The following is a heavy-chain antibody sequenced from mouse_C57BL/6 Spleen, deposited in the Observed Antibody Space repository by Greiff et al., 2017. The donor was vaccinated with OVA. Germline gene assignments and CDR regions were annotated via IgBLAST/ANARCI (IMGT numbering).Heavy chain of an antibody. Sequence: EVKVVESGGGLVKPGGSLKLSCAASGFTFSSYAMSWVRQTPEKRLEWVATISDGGSYTYYPDNVKGRFTISRDNAKNNLYLQMSHLKAEDTAMYYCAKEGNYGGFDYWGQGTTRTVSS. CDR3: AKEGNYGGFDY. CDR1: GFTFSSYA. CDR2: ISDGGSYT. D-gene: IGHD1-2*01. V-gene: IGHV5-4*01. J-gene: IGHJ2*01.